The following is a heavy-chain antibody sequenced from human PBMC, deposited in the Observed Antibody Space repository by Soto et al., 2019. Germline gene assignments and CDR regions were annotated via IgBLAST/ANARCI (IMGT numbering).Heavy chain of an antibody. V-gene: IGHV1-18*01. CDR1: GYTFTSYG. J-gene: IGHJ6*03. D-gene: IGHD6-6*01. Sequence: QVQLVQSGAEVKKPGASVKVSCKASGYTFTSYGISWVRQAPGQGLEWMGWISAYNGNTNYAQKLQGRVTITTDTSKSTAYRELRSLRSDDTAVYYCARVDFLSARPGGGYYYYYYMDVWGKGTTVTVSS. CDR2: ISAYNGNT. CDR3: ARVDFLSARPGGGYYYYYYMDV.